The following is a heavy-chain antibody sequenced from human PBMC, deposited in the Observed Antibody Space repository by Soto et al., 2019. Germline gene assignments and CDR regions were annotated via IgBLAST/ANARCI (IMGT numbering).Heavy chain of an antibody. V-gene: IGHV1-69*13. J-gene: IGHJ6*02. CDR2: IIPIFGTA. D-gene: IGHD3-9*01. Sequence: SVKVSCKASGGTFSSYAISWVRQAPGQGREWMGGIIPIFGTANYAQKFQGRVTITADESTSTADMELSSLRSEDTAVYHCAMGYYKAREPGAYYYYNGMEVWGQATTVTVA. CDR1: GGTFSSYA. CDR3: AMGYYKAREPGAYYYYNGMEV.